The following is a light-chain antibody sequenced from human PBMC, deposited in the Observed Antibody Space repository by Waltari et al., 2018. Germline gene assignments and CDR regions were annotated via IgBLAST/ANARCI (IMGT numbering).Light chain of an antibody. Sequence: QSVLTQPPSASGTPGQRVTISCSGSSSNIGSNTVNWYQQLPGTAPKLLIYSNNQRPSGAPDRLSGSKSGTSASLAISGLQSEDEADYYCAAWDDSLNGWVFGGGTKLTVL. CDR2: SNN. CDR3: AAWDDSLNGWV. V-gene: IGLV1-44*01. J-gene: IGLJ3*02. CDR1: SSNIGSNT.